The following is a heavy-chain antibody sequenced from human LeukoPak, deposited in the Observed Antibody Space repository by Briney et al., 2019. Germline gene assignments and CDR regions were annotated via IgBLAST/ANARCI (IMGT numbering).Heavy chain of an antibody. D-gene: IGHD4-17*01. Sequence: SETLSLTCTVSGGSISSYYWSWIRQPPGKGLEWIGYIYYSGSTNYNPSLKSRVTISVDTSKNPFSLKLSSVTAADTAVYYCARGSRLRLYGMDVWGQGTTVTVSS. CDR2: IYYSGST. V-gene: IGHV4-59*01. CDR3: ARGSRLRLYGMDV. CDR1: GGSISSYY. J-gene: IGHJ6*02.